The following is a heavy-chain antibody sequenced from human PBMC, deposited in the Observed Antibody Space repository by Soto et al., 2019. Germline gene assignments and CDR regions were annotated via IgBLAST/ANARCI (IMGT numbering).Heavy chain of an antibody. Sequence: SEPLSLTCTVSGGSISSGGYYWSWIRQHPGKGLEWIGYIYYSGSTYYNPSLKSRVTISVDTSKNQFSLKLSSVTAADTAVYYCARGYYGSGSYPNWFDPWGQGTLVTVSS. CDR2: IYYSGST. D-gene: IGHD3-10*01. V-gene: IGHV4-31*03. J-gene: IGHJ5*02. CDR1: GGSISSGGYY. CDR3: ARGYYGSGSYPNWFDP.